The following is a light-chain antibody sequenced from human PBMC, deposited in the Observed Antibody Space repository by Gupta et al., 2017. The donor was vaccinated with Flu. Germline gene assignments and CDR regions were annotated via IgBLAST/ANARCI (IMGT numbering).Light chain of an antibody. CDR3: CSYAGDYGFV. CDR2: EVT. CDR1: NTDVGAYDY. V-gene: IGLV2-11*01. Sequence: QSALTQPRSVSGSPGQSVTISCTGTNTDVGAYDYVSWYQQHPGEAPKFIIYEVTERPSGVPDRFSGSKSGNTASLTISGLQAEDEADYYCCSYAGDYGFVFGTGTKVTV. J-gene: IGLJ1*01.